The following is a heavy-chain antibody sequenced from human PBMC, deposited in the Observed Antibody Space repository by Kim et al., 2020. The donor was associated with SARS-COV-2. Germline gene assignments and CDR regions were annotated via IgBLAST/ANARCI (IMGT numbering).Heavy chain of an antibody. D-gene: IGHD3-10*01. CDR3: ARGHGSGSYYNY. J-gene: IGHJ4*02. V-gene: IGHV1-8*01. Sequence: DAQKFPSRVTMTRNTSISTAYMELSSLRSEETAVYYCARGHGSGSYYNYWGQGTLVTVSS.